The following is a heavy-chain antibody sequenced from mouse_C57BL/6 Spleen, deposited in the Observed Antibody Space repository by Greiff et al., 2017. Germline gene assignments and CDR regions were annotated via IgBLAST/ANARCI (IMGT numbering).Heavy chain of an antibody. CDR1: GYTFTSYW. V-gene: IGHV1-64*01. J-gene: IGHJ2*01. D-gene: IGHD3-3*01. CDR2: IHPNSGST. CDR3: AREGTQYFDY. Sequence: QVQLKQPGAELVKPGASVKLSCKASGYTFTSYWMHWVKQRPGQGLEWIGMIHPNSGSTNYNEKFKSKATLTVDKSSSTAYMQLSSLTSEDSAVYYCAREGTQYFDYWGQGTTLTVSS.